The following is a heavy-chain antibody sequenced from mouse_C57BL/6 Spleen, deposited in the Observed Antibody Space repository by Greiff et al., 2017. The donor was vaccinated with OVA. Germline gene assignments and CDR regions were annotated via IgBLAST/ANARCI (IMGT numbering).Heavy chain of an antibody. Sequence: VQGVESGAELARPGASVKLSCKASGYTFTSYGISWVKQRTGQGLEWIGEIYPRSGNTYYNEKFKGKATLTADKSSSTAYMELRSLTSEDSAVYFCATTVVTPYFDYWGQGTTLTVSS. J-gene: IGHJ2*01. CDR1: GYTFTSYG. D-gene: IGHD1-1*01. V-gene: IGHV1-81*01. CDR3: ATTVVTPYFDY. CDR2: IYPRSGNT.